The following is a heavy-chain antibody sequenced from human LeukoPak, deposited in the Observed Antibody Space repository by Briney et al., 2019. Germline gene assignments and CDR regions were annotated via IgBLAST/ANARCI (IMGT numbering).Heavy chain of an antibody. CDR3: SASKQLWLRGLFDY. D-gene: IGHD5-18*01. CDR1: GDSISTYY. Sequence: PSETPSLTCSVSGDSISTYYWSWIRQPPGKGLEWIGYVYYSGSTDYNPSLKSRVTISVDTSKNQFSLNLNSVTAADTAVYYCSASKQLWLRGLFDYWGQGTLVTVS. CDR2: VYYSGST. J-gene: IGHJ4*02. V-gene: IGHV4-59*01.